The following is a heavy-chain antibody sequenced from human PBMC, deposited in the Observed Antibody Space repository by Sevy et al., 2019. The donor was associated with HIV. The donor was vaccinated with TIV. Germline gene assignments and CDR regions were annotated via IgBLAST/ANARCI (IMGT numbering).Heavy chain of an antibody. CDR3: ARAMGV. CDR1: GISISSHW. Sequence: GGSLRLSCVGAGISISSHWMNWVRLSPGKGLEWVANLNQDGSEIYYVGSVKGRFTISRDNARNSGYLQMHSLSVEDSGVYYCARAMGVWGQGTTVTVSS. V-gene: IGHV3-7*01. J-gene: IGHJ6*02. CDR2: LNQDGSEI.